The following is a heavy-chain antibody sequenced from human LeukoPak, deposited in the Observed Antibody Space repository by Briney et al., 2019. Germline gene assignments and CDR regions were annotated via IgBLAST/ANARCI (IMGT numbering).Heavy chain of an antibody. J-gene: IGHJ5*02. Sequence: PSETLSLTCAVYGGSFSGYYWSWIRQPPGKGLEWIGEINHSGSTNYNPSLKSRVTISVDTSKNQFSLKLSSVTAADTAVYYCAREPHTAMVTLTPWFDPWGQGTLVTVSS. V-gene: IGHV4-34*01. CDR2: INHSGST. CDR1: GGSFSGYY. D-gene: IGHD5-18*01. CDR3: AREPHTAMVTLTPWFDP.